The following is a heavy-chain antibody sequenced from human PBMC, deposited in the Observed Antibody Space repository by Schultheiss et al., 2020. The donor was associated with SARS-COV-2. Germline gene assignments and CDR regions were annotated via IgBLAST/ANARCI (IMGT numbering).Heavy chain of an antibody. CDR3: AKDPYYYYYMDV. V-gene: IGHV3-64*01. CDR1: GFTFSSYA. CDR2: ISSNGGST. Sequence: GESLKISCAASGFTFSSYAMHWVRQAPGKGLEYVSAISSNGGSTYYANSVKGRFTISRDNSKNTLYLQMNSLRAEDTAVYYCAKDPYYYYYMDVWGKGTTVTVSS. J-gene: IGHJ6*03.